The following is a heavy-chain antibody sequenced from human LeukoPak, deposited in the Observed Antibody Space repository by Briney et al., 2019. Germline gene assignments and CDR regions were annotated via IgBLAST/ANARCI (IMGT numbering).Heavy chain of an antibody. Sequence: GGSLTLSCAPSGFTFSIYWMRCARHAPGGGREWVVYIKQGGNEKYYVDSVKGRFTISRDNAYNSLYLEMSSLGAEDTAVYYCARVSSSMGGATDYWGQGTLVTVSS. D-gene: IGHD1-26*01. CDR3: ARVSSSMGGATDY. V-gene: IGHV3-7*01. CDR1: GFTFSIYW. CDR2: IKQGGNEK. J-gene: IGHJ4*02.